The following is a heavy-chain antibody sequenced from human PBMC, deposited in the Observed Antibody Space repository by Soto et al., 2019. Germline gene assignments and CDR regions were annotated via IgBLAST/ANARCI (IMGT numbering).Heavy chain of an antibody. CDR3: AASIFYYCMDV. CDR1: GYTFTNYW. Sequence: GESLKISCKGSGYTFTNYWLGWVRQMPGKGLEWMGIIYPGDSDTKYNPSFQGQVTISADKSVTTTYLRWTSLKASDTAIYYCAASIFYYCMDVWGQGTTVTVSS. CDR2: IYPGDSDT. J-gene: IGHJ6*02. V-gene: IGHV5-51*01.